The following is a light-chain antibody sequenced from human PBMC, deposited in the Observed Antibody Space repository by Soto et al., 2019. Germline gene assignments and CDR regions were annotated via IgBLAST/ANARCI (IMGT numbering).Light chain of an antibody. CDR2: KAS. J-gene: IGKJ4*01. Sequence: DIQMTQSPSTLSASVGDRVTITCRASQSISSWLAWYQQKPGKAPKILIYKASSLESGVPSRFSGSGSGTEFTLTISSLQPDDFATYYCQHYNSYPSFGGGTKVEIK. CDR1: QSISSW. V-gene: IGKV1-5*03. CDR3: QHYNSYPS.